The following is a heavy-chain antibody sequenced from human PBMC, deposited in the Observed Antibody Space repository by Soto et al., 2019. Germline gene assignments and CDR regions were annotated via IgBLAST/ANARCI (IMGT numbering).Heavy chain of an antibody. Sequence: GGSLRLSCAASGSTFSSYGMHWVRQAPGKGLEWVAVISYDGSNKYYADSVKGRFTISRDNSKNTLYLQMNSLRAEDTAVYYCAKNQWLATYYYYGMDVWGQGTTVTVSS. J-gene: IGHJ6*02. CDR2: ISYDGSNK. V-gene: IGHV3-30*18. CDR3: AKNQWLATYYYYGMDV. D-gene: IGHD6-19*01. CDR1: GSTFSSYG.